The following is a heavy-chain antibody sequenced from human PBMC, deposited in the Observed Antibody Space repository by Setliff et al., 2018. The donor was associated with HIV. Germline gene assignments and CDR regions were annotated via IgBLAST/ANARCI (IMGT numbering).Heavy chain of an antibody. CDR2: IAPIFGPG. V-gene: IGHV1-69*06. J-gene: IGHJ6*04. CDR3: AREVREYRHFDKTYYTYMDV. Sequence: SVKVSCKASGGPFATYAINWVRQAPGQGLGWMGRIAPIFGPGDYAQTFEGRITIMADRSTTTVHMELSGLTSDDTAMYYCAREVREYRHFDKTYYTYMDVWGKGTTVTVSS. D-gene: IGHD3-3*01. CDR1: GGPFATYA.